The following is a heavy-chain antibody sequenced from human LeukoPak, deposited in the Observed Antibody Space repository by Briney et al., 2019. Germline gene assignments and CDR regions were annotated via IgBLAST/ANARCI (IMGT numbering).Heavy chain of an antibody. V-gene: IGHV4-31*03. D-gene: IGHD6-13*01. CDR3: ARSEGPIIAAADY. CDR2: IYYSGST. CDR1: GGSISSGGYY. J-gene: IGHJ4*02. Sequence: PSETLSLTCTVSGGSISSGGYYWSWIRQHPGKGLEWIGYIYYSGSTYYNPSLKSRVTISVDTSKNQFSLKLSSVTAADTAVYYCARSEGPIIAAADYWGQGTLVTVSS.